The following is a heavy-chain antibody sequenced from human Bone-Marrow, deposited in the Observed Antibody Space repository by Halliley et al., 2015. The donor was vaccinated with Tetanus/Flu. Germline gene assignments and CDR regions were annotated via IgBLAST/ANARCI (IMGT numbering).Heavy chain of an antibody. V-gene: IGHV4-59*01. D-gene: IGHD1-26*01. CDR3: AGGDSGHYWHFQH. J-gene: IGHJ1*01. CDR1: GGSISNYY. CDR2: IYYSGST. Sequence: TLSLTCTVSGGSISNYYWCWIRQPPGKRPEWIGYIYYSGSTIYNPSLKSRVSISADTSKNQFSLKLISVTAAGTAEYYCAGGDSGHYWHFQHWGQGTLVSVSS.